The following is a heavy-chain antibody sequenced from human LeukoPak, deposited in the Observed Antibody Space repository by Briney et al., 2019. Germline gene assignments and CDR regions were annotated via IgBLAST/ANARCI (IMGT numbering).Heavy chain of an antibody. Sequence: SETLSLTCAVYGGSFSGYYWSWIRQPPGKGLEWIGEINHSGGTNYNPSLKSRVTISVDTSKNQFSLKLSSVTAADTAVYYCASSWVVPAALNLGTYYYYGMDVWGKGTTVTVSS. D-gene: IGHD2-2*01. CDR3: ASSWVVPAALNLGTYYYYGMDV. J-gene: IGHJ6*04. CDR1: GGSFSGYY. V-gene: IGHV4-34*01. CDR2: INHSGGT.